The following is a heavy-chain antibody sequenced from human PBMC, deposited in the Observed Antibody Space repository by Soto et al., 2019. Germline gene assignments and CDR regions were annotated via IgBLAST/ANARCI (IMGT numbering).Heavy chain of an antibody. J-gene: IGHJ4*02. Sequence: PGGSLRLSCAASCFTFSNSWMNWVRQAPGKGLEWVGRIKSKTDGGTTDYAAPVKGRFTISRDDSKNTLYLQMNSLKTEDTAVYYCTTLVPWNYDHVSYWGQGTLVTVSS. D-gene: IGHD1-7*01. V-gene: IGHV3-15*07. CDR2: IKSKTDGGTT. CDR3: TTLVPWNYDHVSY. CDR1: CFTFSNSW.